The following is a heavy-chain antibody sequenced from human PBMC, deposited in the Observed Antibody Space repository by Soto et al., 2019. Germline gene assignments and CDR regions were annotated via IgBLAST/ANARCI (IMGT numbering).Heavy chain of an antibody. CDR3: AWRYCSGGSCFDY. V-gene: IGHV3-11*06. J-gene: IGHJ4*02. CDR2: ISSSSSYT. D-gene: IGHD2-15*01. CDR1: GFTFSDYY. Sequence: QVQLVESGGGLVKPGGSLRLSCAASGFTFSDYYMSWIRQAPGKGLEWVSYISSSSSYTNYADSVKGRFTISRDNAKNSLYLQMNSLRAEDTAVYYCAWRYCSGGSCFDYWGQGTLVTVSS.